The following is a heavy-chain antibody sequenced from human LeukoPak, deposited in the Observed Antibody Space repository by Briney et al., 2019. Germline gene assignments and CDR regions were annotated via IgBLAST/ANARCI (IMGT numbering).Heavy chain of an antibody. CDR3: ARGHIPTYYYDSSGYHRDWYFDL. Sequence: PGGSLRLSCAASGFTFSSYAMSWVRQAPGKGLEWVSAISGSGGSTYYADSVKGRFTISRDNSKNTLYLQMNSLRAEDTAVYYCARGHIPTYYYDSSGYHRDWYFDLWGRGTLVTVSS. D-gene: IGHD3-22*01. V-gene: IGHV3-23*01. CDR2: ISGSGGST. CDR1: GFTFSSYA. J-gene: IGHJ2*01.